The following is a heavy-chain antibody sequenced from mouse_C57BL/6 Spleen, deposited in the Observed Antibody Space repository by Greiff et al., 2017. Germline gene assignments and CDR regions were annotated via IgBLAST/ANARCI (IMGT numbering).Heavy chain of an antibody. Sequence: DVKLVESGPGLVKPSQSLSLTCSVTGYSITSGYYWNWIRQFPGNKLEWMGYISYDGSHNYNPSLKNRISITRDTSKNQFFLKLNSVTTEDTATYYCAGYSTYWYFDVWGTGTTVTVSS. J-gene: IGHJ1*03. CDR1: GYSITSGYY. V-gene: IGHV3-6*01. CDR3: AGYSTYWYFDV. D-gene: IGHD2-5*01. CDR2: ISYDGSH.